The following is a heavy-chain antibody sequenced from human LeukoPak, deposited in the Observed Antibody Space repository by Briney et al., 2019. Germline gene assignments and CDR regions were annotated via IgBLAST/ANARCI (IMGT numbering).Heavy chain of an antibody. J-gene: IGHJ4*02. CDR2: IKTTLYGGTT. CDR3: TRDHRDDWNPGYYFDY. V-gene: IGHV3-49*04. Sequence: GGSLRLSCVASGFTFSSAWMSWVRQAPGQGLEWVGFIKTTLYGGTTEYAASVKGRFTISRDDSKAIAYLQMNSLKTEDTAVYYCTRDHRDDWNPGYYFDYWGQGTLVTVSS. D-gene: IGHD1-1*01. CDR1: GFTFSSAW.